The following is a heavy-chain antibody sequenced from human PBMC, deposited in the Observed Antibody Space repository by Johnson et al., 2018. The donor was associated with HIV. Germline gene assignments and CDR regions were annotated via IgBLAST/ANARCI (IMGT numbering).Heavy chain of an antibody. V-gene: IGHV3-74*01. CDR2: TNSDGSTT. CDR3: AREWGVITFGGVIPRNAFDI. J-gene: IGHJ3*02. Sequence: VQLVESGGGVVRPGGSLRLSCAASGFTFDDYGMSWVRQAPGKGLVWVSRTNSDGSTTNYADSVKGRFTISRDKAKNTVHLQMNSLSAEDTAVYYCAREWGVITFGGVIPRNAFDIWGQGTMVTVSS. CDR1: GFTFDDYG. D-gene: IGHD3-16*01.